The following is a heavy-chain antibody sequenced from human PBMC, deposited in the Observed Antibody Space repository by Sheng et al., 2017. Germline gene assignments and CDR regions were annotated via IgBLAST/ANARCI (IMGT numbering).Heavy chain of an antibody. D-gene: IGHD3-3*01. CDR1: GFSLSTSGVG. CDR2: IYWNDDK. Sequence: QITLKESGPTLVKPTQTLTLTCTFSGFSLSTSGVGVGWIRQPPGKALEWLALIYWNDDKRYSPSLKSRLTITKDTSKNQVVLTMTNMDPVDTATYYCAHRSDTIFGVVRGWFDHWGQGTLVTVSS. CDR3: AHRSDTIFGVVRGWFDH. J-gene: IGHJ5*02. V-gene: IGHV2-5*01.